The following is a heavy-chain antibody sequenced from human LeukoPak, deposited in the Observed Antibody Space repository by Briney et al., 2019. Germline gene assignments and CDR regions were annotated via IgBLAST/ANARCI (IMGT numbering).Heavy chain of an antibody. CDR3: ARARLLWFGEQCYLDV. D-gene: IGHD3-10*01. CDR2: IIPIFGTA. J-gene: IGHJ6*03. CDR1: GGTFSSYA. V-gene: IGHV1-69*06. Sequence: ASVKVSCKASGGTFSSYAISWVRQAPGQGHGWLGRIIPIFGTANYSQKFQGRVTITADKSRSTAYMELSSLRSEDTAVYYCARARLLWFGEQCYLDVWGKGSTVTVSS.